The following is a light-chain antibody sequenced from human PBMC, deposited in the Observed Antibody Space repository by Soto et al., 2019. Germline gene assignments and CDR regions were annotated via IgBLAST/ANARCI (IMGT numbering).Light chain of an antibody. CDR3: QQRSNWPYT. Sequence: EIVLTQSPATLSLSPGERATLSCRASQSVSSYLAWYQQKPGQAPRLLIYDASNRATGIPARFSGSGSGTDFTITISSLEPEDFAVYYCQQRSNWPYTVGQGTKLEIK. CDR1: QSVSSY. V-gene: IGKV3-11*01. CDR2: DAS. J-gene: IGKJ2*01.